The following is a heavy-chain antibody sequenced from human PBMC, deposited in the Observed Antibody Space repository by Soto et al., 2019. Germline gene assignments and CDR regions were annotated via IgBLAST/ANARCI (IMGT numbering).Heavy chain of an antibody. V-gene: IGHV3-21*01. CDR3: ARGLAYYYDSSGYYGMDV. CDR2: ISSSSYI. D-gene: IGHD3-22*01. CDR1: GFTFSSYS. Sequence: GGSLRLSCAASGFTFSSYSMNWVRQAPGKGLEWVSSISSSSYIYYADSVKGRFTISGDNAKNSLYLQMNSLRAEDTAVYYCARGLAYYYDSSGYYGMDVWGKGTTVTVSS. J-gene: IGHJ6*04.